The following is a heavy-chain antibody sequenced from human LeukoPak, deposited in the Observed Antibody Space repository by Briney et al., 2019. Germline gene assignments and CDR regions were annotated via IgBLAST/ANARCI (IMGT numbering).Heavy chain of an antibody. CDR2: ISGSGGST. J-gene: IGHJ4*02. Sequence: PGGSLRLSCAASGFTFSSYAMSWVRQAPGKGREWVSAISGSGGSTYYADSVKGRFTISRDNSKNTLYLQMNSLRAEDTAVYYCAKGVRYDILTGYYFDYWGQGTLVTVSS. CDR3: AKGVRYDILTGYYFDY. D-gene: IGHD3-9*01. CDR1: GFTFSSYA. V-gene: IGHV3-23*01.